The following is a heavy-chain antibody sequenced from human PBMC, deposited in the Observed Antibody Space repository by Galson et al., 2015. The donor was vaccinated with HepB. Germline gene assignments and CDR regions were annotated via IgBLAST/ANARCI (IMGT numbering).Heavy chain of an antibody. V-gene: IGHV3-48*02. CDR3: ATYFFGSGSYYRRQYYSYYGMDV. Sequence: SLRLSCAASGPNFRKFSMNWVRQAPGRGLEWISYIGGSSSPIYYAKSVEGRFTTSRDNANNSLYLQMSGLRDDDTAVYFCATYFFGSGSYYRRQYYSYYGMDVWGQGTTVTVSS. CDR2: IGGSSSPI. CDR1: GPNFRKFS. D-gene: IGHD3-10*01. J-gene: IGHJ6*02.